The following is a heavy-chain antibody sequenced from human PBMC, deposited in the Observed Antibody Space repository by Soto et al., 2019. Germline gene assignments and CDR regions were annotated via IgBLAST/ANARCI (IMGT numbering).Heavy chain of an antibody. J-gene: IGHJ5*01. CDR1: GFTFSSYW. Sequence: PGGSLRLSCAASGFTFSSYWMHWVRQAPGKGLEWVSYISSSGLTTYYADFAEGRFTISRDNAKDSLYLHLNSLRVGDTAVYYCARYGTRGDWWGLGTQVTVSS. D-gene: IGHD3-10*01. CDR3: ARYGTRGDW. V-gene: IGHV3-48*04. CDR2: ISSSGLTT.